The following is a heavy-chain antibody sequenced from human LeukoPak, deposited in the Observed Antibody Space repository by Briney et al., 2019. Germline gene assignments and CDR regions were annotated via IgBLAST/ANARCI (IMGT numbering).Heavy chain of an antibody. CDR2: ISDSGGNT. CDR3: AREARYCSSSSCDYFDY. V-gene: IGHV3-21*01. Sequence: PGGSLRLSCAASGFTFSSYAMSWVRRAPGKGLEWVSSISDSGGNTYYADSVKGRFTISRDNAKNSLYLQMNSLRAEDTAVYYCAREARYCSSSSCDYFDYWGQGTLVTVSS. D-gene: IGHD2-2*01. J-gene: IGHJ4*02. CDR1: GFTFSSYA.